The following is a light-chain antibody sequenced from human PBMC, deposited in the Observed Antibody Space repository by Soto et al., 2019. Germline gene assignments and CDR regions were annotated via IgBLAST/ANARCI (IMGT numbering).Light chain of an antibody. CDR3: LQDHNYPRT. CDR2: AAS. J-gene: IGKJ2*01. Sequence: ALQMTQSPSSLSASIGDRVTITCRASQAIRNELGWYQQKPGEPPRLLIYAASNLESGVSSRFTGSGSGTDFTLTISSLQPEDFATYYCLQDHNYPRTFGQGTKVAIK. V-gene: IGKV1-6*01. CDR1: QAIRNE.